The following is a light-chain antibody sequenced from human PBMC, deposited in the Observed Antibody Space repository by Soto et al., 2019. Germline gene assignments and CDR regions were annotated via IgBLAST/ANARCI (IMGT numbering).Light chain of an antibody. CDR1: QSVSGSY. CDR3: QQYGSSPWT. J-gene: IGKJ1*01. V-gene: IGKV3-20*01. Sequence: IVLTQSPGTLSLSPGERATLSCRASQSVSGSYLAWYQQKPGQAPRLLIYGTSSRATGIPDRFSGSGSATDFTLTISRLEPEDLAVYICQQYGSSPWTFGQGTKVEIK. CDR2: GTS.